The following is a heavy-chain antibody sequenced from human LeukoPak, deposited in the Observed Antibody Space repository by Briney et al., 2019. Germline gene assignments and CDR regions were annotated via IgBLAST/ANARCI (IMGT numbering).Heavy chain of an antibody. CDR2: IRYDGSNK. J-gene: IGHJ6*03. D-gene: IGHD6-19*01. CDR3: AKSGAYSSGWYISPYYYYYYMDV. V-gene: IGHV3-30*02. Sequence: PGGSLRLSCAASGFTFSSYGMHWVRQAPGKGLEWVAFIRYDGSNKYYADSVKGRFTISRDNSKNTLYLQMNSLRAEDTAVYYCAKSGAYSSGWYISPYYYYYYMDVWGKGTTVTVSS. CDR1: GFTFSSYG.